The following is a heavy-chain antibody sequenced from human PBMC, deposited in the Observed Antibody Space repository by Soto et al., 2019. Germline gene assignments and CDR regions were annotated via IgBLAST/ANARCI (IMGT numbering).Heavy chain of an antibody. Sequence: PSETLSLTCAVSCYSISSSNWWGWIRHPPGKGLEWIGYIYYSGTTYYNPSLKSRVTMSVDTSKNQFSLKLSSVTAADTAVYYCARDLANYDFWSGYYRNWFDPWGQGTLVT. CDR1: CYSISSSNW. CDR3: ARDLANYDFWSGYYRNWFDP. J-gene: IGHJ5*02. D-gene: IGHD3-3*01. V-gene: IGHV4-28*03. CDR2: IYYSGTT.